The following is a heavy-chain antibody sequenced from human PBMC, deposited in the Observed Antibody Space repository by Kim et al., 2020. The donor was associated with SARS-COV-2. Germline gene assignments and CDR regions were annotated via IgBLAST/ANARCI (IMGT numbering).Heavy chain of an antibody. CDR1: GGSISSYY. V-gene: IGHV4-59*13. Sequence: SETLSLTCTVSGGSISSYYWSWIRQPPWKGLEWIGYIYYSGSTNYNPSLKSRVTISVDTSKNQFSLKLSSVTAADTAVYYCARDLLYSGSYLDYWGQGTLVTVSS. J-gene: IGHJ4*02. D-gene: IGHD1-26*01. CDR3: ARDLLYSGSYLDY. CDR2: IYYSGST.